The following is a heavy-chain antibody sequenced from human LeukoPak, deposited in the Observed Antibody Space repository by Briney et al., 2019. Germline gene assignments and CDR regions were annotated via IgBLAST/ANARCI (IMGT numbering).Heavy chain of an antibody. Sequence: SETLSLTCTVSGGSISSGSYYWSWIRQPAGKGLEWIGRVYTSGSTNYNPSLKSRVTISVDTSKNQFSLKLSSVTAADTAVYYCARFSVAVPAATIYYYYYYMDVWGKGTTVTVSS. D-gene: IGHD2-2*01. CDR2: VYTSGST. J-gene: IGHJ6*03. CDR3: ARFSVAVPAATIYYYYYYMDV. CDR1: GGSISSGSYY. V-gene: IGHV4-61*02.